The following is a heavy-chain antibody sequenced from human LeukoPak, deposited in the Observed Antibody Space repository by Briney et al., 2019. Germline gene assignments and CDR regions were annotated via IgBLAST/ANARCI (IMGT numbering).Heavy chain of an antibody. J-gene: IGHJ5*02. Sequence: GGSLRLSCVASGFTFSSYAMNWVRQAPGKGLEWVSGISASGGSTYYADPVKGRFTISRDNSKNTLYLQMNSLRAEDTAVYYCAKDREWLSNWLDPWGQGTLVTVSS. CDR2: ISASGGST. CDR3: AKDREWLSNWLDP. CDR1: GFTFSSYA. V-gene: IGHV3-23*01. D-gene: IGHD3-3*01.